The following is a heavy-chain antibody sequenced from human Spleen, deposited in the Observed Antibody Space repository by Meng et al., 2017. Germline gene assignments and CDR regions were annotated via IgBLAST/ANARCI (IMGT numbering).Heavy chain of an antibody. J-gene: IGHJ5*02. D-gene: IGHD3-3*01. CDR1: GFTFIGHW. CDR3: ARDFGGWYDV. V-gene: IGHV3-74*01. Sequence: GHLVESGGGVVQPGRSLRLSCAASGFTFIGHWVHWVRQVPGEGLSWVSRTNSDGSITNYAVSVRGRFTISRDDAKNTVYLQMNSLRVEDTAVYYCARDFGGWYDVWGQGTLVTVSS. CDR2: TNSDGSIT.